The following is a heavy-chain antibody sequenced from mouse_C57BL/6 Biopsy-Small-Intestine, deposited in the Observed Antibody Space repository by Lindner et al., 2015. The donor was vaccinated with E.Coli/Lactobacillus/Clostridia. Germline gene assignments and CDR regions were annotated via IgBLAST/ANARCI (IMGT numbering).Heavy chain of an antibody. Sequence: VQLQESGPELVKPGASVKISCKASGYTLTDYYINWVKQRPGQGLEWIGWIYPGSGDTKYNEKFKGKATLTVDTSSITAYMELSSLTSEDSAVYFCARGNLWYFDVWGAGTTVTGSS. CDR3: ARGNLWYFDV. J-gene: IGHJ1*01. CDR2: IYPGSGDT. CDR1: GYTLTDYY. V-gene: IGHV1-84*01.